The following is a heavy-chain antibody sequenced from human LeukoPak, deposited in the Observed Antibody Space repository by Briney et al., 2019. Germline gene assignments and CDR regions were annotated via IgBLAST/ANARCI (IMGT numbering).Heavy chain of an antibody. V-gene: IGHV4-59*01. D-gene: IGHD3-3*01. CDR1: GGSISSYY. Sequence: PSETLSLTCTVSGGSISSYYWSWIRQPPGKGLEWIGYIYYSGSTNYNPSLKSRVTISVDTSKNQFSLKLSSVTAADTAVYYCARGHYDFWSGYRPTSPHYGMDVWGQGTTVTVSS. J-gene: IGHJ6*02. CDR2: IYYSGST. CDR3: ARGHYDFWSGYRPTSPHYGMDV.